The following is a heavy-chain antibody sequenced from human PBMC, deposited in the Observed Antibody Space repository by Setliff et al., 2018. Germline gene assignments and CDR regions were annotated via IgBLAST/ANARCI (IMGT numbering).Heavy chain of an antibody. Sequence: ASVKVSCKASGYTFTGYYFHWVRQAPGQGLEWMGWINPNNGDTKSAQKFQGRVTITADKSTNTIYMELSSLTSEDTAVYYCARDRYYNSWSGTSITAPHDAFDIWGQGTMVTVSS. CDR1: GYTFTGYY. J-gene: IGHJ3*02. V-gene: IGHV1-2*02. CDR2: INPNNGDT. D-gene: IGHD3-3*01. CDR3: ARDRYYNSWSGTSITAPHDAFDI.